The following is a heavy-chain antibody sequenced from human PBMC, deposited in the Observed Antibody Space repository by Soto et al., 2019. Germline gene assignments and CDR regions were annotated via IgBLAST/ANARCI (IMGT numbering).Heavy chain of an antibody. CDR3: XXXXXXXXXXWYFDL. CDR1: GGTFSNYP. Sequence: QVQLVQSGAEVKKPGSSVKVSCKASGGTFSNYPISWVRQAPGQGLEWMGGIIPIFGTVNYAQKFQGRVTITADESTSTAYMELSSLRSEDTAVYYCXXXXXXXXXXWYFDLWGRGTLVTVSS. J-gene: IGHJ2*01. V-gene: IGHV1-69*12. CDR2: IIPIFGTV.